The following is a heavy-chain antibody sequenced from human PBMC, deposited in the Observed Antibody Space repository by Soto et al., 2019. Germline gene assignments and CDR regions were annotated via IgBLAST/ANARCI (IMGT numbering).Heavy chain of an antibody. Sequence: QVQLVESGGGVVQPGRSLRLSCAASGFNFRSYAMHWVRQAPGKGLEWVAIIWDDGSNRYYADSVKGPFTISRDQSRNTVYLQMDSLSVEDTAVYYCARDAGLSPFDYWGPGTLVTVSS. V-gene: IGHV3-33*01. CDR2: IWDDGSNR. CDR3: ARDAGLSPFDY. CDR1: GFNFRSYA. J-gene: IGHJ4*02.